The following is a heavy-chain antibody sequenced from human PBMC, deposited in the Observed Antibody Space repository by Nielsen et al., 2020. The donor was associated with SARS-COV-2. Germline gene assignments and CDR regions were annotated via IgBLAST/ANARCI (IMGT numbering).Heavy chain of an antibody. CDR3: ARDGVGYYYYMDV. V-gene: IGHV3-66*01. CDR1: GFIVSKNY. D-gene: IGHD3-3*01. Sequence: GESLKISCAASGFIVSKNYMNWVRQAPGKGLEWVSVIFSDGSTYYADSVKGRFTISRDTSRSTLFLQMNSLRDEDTGVYYCARDGVGYYYYMDVWGKGTTVTVSS. CDR2: IFSDGST. J-gene: IGHJ6*03.